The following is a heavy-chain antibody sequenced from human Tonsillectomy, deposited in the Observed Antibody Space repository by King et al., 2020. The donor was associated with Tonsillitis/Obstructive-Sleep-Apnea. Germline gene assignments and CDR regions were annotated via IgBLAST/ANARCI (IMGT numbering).Heavy chain of an antibody. D-gene: IGHD6-19*01. CDR1: GFTFSSYA. J-gene: IGHJ4*02. CDR2: ISGNGGNT. CDR3: GKEAPAVAGTVYVED. Sequence: VQLVESGGGVVQPGGSLRLSCASSGFTFSSYAMSWVRQAPGKGLEWVSAISGNGGNTYYADSVKGRCTISRDNSKNTLYLQVNSLRAEDTAVYLCGKEAPAVAGTVYVEDWGQGTLVTVSS. V-gene: IGHV3-23*04.